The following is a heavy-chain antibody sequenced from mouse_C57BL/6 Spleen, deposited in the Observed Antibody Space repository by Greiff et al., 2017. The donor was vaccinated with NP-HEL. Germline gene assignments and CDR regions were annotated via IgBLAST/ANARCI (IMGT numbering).Heavy chain of an antibody. Sequence: EVKLVESEGGLVQPGSSMKLSCTASGFTFSDYYMAWVRQVPEKGLEWVANINYDGSSTYYLDSLKSRFIISRDNAKNILYLQMSSLKSEDTATYYCARVPYYYGSSYYFDYWGQGTTLTVSS. CDR1: GFTFSDYY. CDR3: ARVPYYYGSSYYFDY. J-gene: IGHJ2*01. V-gene: IGHV5-16*01. D-gene: IGHD1-1*01. CDR2: INYDGSST.